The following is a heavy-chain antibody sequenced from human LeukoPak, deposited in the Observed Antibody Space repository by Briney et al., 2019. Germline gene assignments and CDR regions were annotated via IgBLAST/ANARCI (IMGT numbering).Heavy chain of an antibody. CDR2: ISGSGGST. Sequence: PGGSLRLSCAASGFTFSSYAMSWVRQAPGKGLEWVSAISGSGGSTYYGDSVKGRFTISRDNSKNTLYLQMNSLRAEDTAVYYCAKVSYYGSGSYYDYWGQGTLVTVSS. CDR3: AKVSYYGSGSYYDY. CDR1: GFTFSSYA. V-gene: IGHV3-23*01. J-gene: IGHJ4*02. D-gene: IGHD3-10*01.